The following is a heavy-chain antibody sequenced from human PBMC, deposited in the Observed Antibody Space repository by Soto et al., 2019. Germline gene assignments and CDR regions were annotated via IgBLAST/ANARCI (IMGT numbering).Heavy chain of an antibody. Sequence: SETLSLTCTVSCGSISSYYWSWIRQPPGKGLEWIGYIYYSGSTNYNPSLKSRVTIPVDTSKNQFSLKLSSVTAADTAVYYCARDLRGYYDSSGYYSQYNWFVPWGQGTLVTVSS. D-gene: IGHD3-22*01. CDR2: IYYSGST. V-gene: IGHV4-59*01. CDR1: CGSISSYY. J-gene: IGHJ5*02. CDR3: ARDLRGYYDSSGYYSQYNWFVP.